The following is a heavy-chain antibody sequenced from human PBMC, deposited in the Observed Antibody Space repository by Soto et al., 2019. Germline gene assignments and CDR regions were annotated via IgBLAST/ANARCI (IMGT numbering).Heavy chain of an antibody. J-gene: IGHJ5*02. CDR2: ISPKGTYR. D-gene: IGHD2-21*01. CDR3: SRVGGGGLFDL. V-gene: IGHV3-11*06. CDR1: GFTFSDYY. Sequence: QVQLVESGGGLVKPGGSLRLSCATSGFTFSDYYMSWIRQAPGKGLEFVSYISPKGTYRTYADSVKGRFTISRDNAKNSLYLQVNSLRAEDTAVYYCSRVGGGGLFDLWGQGTFVTVSS.